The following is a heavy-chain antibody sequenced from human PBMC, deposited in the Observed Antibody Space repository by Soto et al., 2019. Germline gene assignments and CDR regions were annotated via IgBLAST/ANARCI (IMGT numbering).Heavy chain of an antibody. CDR3: AAEVAYL. V-gene: IGHV1-58*01. J-gene: IGHJ5*02. CDR1: GFTFTNSA. Sequence: QMQLVQSGPEVKKPGTSVKVSCKASGFTFTNSAVQWVRQARGQRLEWMGWIVVGSGDTTYAQKFQERVTFTRDMSTSTAYMELSSLKSEDTAVYYCAAEVAYLWGQGTLVTVSS. D-gene: IGHD2-15*01. CDR2: IVVGSGDT.